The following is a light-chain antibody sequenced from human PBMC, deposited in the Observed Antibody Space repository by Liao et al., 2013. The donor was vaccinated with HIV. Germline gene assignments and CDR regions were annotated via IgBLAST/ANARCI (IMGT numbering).Light chain of an antibody. CDR1: KLGNKY. Sequence: SYELTQPPSVSVSPGQTASITCSGDKLGNKYACWYQQKPGQSPVLVIYQDRKRPSGIPERFSGSNSGNTATLTISGTQAMDEADYYCQAWKNSTAVFGGGTKLTVL. J-gene: IGLJ3*02. CDR3: QAWKNSTAV. CDR2: QDR. V-gene: IGLV3-1*01.